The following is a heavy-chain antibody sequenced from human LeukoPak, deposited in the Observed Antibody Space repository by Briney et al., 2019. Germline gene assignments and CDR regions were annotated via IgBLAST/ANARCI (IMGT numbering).Heavy chain of an antibody. V-gene: IGHV3-9*01. CDR3: AKDRVAARDGMDV. CDR2: ISWNSGSI. CDR1: GFTFDDYA. D-gene: IGHD6-6*01. J-gene: IGHJ6*02. Sequence: PGRSLRLSCAASGFTFDDYAMHWVRQAPGKGLEWVPGISWNSGSIGYADSVKGRFTISRDNAKNSLYLQMNSLRAEDTALYYCAKDRVAARDGMDVWGQGTTVTVSS.